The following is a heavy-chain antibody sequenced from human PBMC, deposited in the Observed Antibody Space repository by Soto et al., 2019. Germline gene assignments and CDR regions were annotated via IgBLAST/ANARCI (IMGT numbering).Heavy chain of an antibody. Sequence: SVKVTCKAPRDTFTSNYSNWVRQAPGQGLEWMGVINPHGGSTAYAQKFKGRVTLTRDTSASTVYMEVSSLTSEDTAMYYCARSSGGNFGIIIEGTNWFAPWGQGTLVTVSS. CDR3: ARSSGGNFGIIIEGTNWFAP. CDR2: INPHGGST. J-gene: IGHJ5*02. CDR1: RDTFTSNY. D-gene: IGHD1-26*01. V-gene: IGHV1-46*01.